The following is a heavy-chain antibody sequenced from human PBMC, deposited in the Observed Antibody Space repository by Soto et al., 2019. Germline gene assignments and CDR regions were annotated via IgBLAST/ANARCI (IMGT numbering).Heavy chain of an antibody. CDR1: GFSVSRSGSS. D-gene: IGHD2-21*02. V-gene: IGHV2-5*02. CDR3: AAHLTADCCFDP. Sequence: QITLKESGPALVKPTQTLTLTCTLSGFSVSRSGSSVGWVRQPPGKALEWLALTYWDDTQRYNPSLRRRLTPARDTSEYQVVLSMTNMDAMDPASYLCAAHLTADCCFDPWGRGTLVSVSS. J-gene: IGHJ2*01. CDR2: TYWDDTQ.